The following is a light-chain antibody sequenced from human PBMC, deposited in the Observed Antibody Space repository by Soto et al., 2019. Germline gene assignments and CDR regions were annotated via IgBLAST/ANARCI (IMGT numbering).Light chain of an antibody. J-gene: IGLJ2*01. CDR2: NND. Sequence: QSVLSQPPSASGTPGQRVTISCSGSSSNIGRDTVNWYQQLPGTALKVLIYNNDRRPSGVPDRFSGSKSGTSGSLAISELQSEDEAHYYCVTWDDSLNGPVFGGGTKLTVL. CDR3: VTWDDSLNGPV. V-gene: IGLV1-44*01. CDR1: SSNIGRDT.